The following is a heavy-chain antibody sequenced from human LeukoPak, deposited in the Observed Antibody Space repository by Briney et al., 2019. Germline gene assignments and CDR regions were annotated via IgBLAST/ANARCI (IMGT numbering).Heavy chain of an antibody. CDR3: GRHDSFIPF. CDR1: GFTFSDYA. D-gene: IGHD3-16*02. J-gene: IGHJ4*02. CDR2: ISDTGRRT. V-gene: IGHV3-23*01. Sequence: GGSLRLSCAASGFTFSDYAMTWVRQAAGKGLEWVSSISDTGRRTYYTDSVKGRFTIFRDDSKKAVYLEMSTLRVEDTAIYFCGRHDSFIPFWGQGTLVTVSS.